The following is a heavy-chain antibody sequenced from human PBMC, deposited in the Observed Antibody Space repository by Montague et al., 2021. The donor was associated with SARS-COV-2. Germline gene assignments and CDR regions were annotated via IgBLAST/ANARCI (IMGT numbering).Heavy chain of an antibody. J-gene: IGHJ4*02. CDR2: ISISGST. V-gene: IGHV4-61*02. CDR3: ARDIAVAGLFDY. Sequence: TLSLTCTVSGGSISSGSYHWSWIWQPAGKGLEWIGRISISGSTTYNPSLKSRVTISVDTSKNQFSLKLSSVTAADTAVYYCARDIAVAGLFDYWGQGTLVTVSS. D-gene: IGHD6-19*01. CDR1: GGSISSGSYH.